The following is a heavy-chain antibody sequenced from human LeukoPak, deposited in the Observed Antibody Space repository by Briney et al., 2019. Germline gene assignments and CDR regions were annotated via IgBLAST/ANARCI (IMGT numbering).Heavy chain of an antibody. CDR1: GGSISSSSYY. V-gene: IGHV4-39*07. D-gene: IGHD4-17*01. CDR2: IYYSGST. Sequence: SETLSLTCTVSGGSISSSSYYWGWIRQPPGKGLEWIGSIYYSGSTNYNPSLRSRVTISVDTSKNQFSLKLSSVTAADTAVYYCAREDGDYRNWFDPWGQGTLVTVSS. J-gene: IGHJ5*02. CDR3: AREDGDYRNWFDP.